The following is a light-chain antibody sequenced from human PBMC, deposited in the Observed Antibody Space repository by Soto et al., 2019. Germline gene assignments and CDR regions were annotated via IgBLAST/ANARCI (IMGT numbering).Light chain of an antibody. CDR2: EVS. CDR3: SSYAGGNNLV. Sequence: QSALTQPPSASGSPGQSLTISCTGTGSDVGGYNYVSWYQQHPGKAPKLMIYEVSKRPSGVPDRFSGSKSGNTASLTVSGLQAEDEADYYCSSYAGGNNLVFGGGTKLTVL. J-gene: IGLJ2*01. V-gene: IGLV2-8*01. CDR1: GSDVGGYNY.